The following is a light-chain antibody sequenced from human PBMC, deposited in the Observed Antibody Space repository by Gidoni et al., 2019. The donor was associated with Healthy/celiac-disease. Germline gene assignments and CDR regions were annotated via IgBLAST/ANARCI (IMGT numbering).Light chain of an antibody. J-gene: IGKJ4*01. V-gene: IGKV1-9*01. Sequence: DIQLTQSPSFLSASVGDRVTIPCRASQGISSYLAWYQQKPGKAPKLLIYAASTLQSGVPSRFSGSGSGTEFTLTISSLQPEDFATYYCQQLNSYPLFXGXTKVEIK. CDR2: AAS. CDR3: QQLNSYPL. CDR1: QGISSY.